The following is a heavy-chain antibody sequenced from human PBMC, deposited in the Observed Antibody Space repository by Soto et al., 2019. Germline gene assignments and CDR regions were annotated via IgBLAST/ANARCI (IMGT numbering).Heavy chain of an antibody. J-gene: IGHJ4*02. CDR2: MSYDGTKQ. Sequence: GGSLRLSCAASGFTFSTYGMHWVRQAPGKGLEWVAAMSYDGTKQYYVDSVKGRFTISRDNSRNTLFLQVSSLRDEDTAVYYCAKEYGSTWIDHWGQGTLVTVSS. V-gene: IGHV3-30*18. CDR1: GFTFSTYG. D-gene: IGHD6-13*01. CDR3: AKEYGSTWIDH.